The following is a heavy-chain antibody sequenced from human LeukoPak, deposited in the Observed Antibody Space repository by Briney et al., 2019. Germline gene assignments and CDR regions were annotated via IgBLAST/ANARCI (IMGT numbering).Heavy chain of an antibody. CDR1: GFTFSDYH. Sequence: GGSLRLSCAASGFTFSDYHMNWIRQAPGKGLEWISYISPGGQTTYFADSVKGRVTLSSDNAKHSLSLQMNSLTADDTAVYFCAVGRDIRVAGPGGYFDYWGQGTLVAVSS. D-gene: IGHD6-19*01. CDR2: ISPGGQTT. J-gene: IGHJ4*02. V-gene: IGHV3-11*01. CDR3: AVGRDIRVAGPGGYFDY.